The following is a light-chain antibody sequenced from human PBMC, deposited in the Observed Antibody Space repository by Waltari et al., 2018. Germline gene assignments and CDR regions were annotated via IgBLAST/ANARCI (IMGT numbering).Light chain of an antibody. Sequence: DIVMTQSPLSLPVTPGEPASISCRSSQNLLYSNGYNYLDWYVQKPGQSQQILIYLGSNRASGVPDRFSGSGSGTDFALKISRVEAEDVGVYYCMQALQTPYTFGLGTKLEI. J-gene: IGKJ2*01. V-gene: IGKV2-28*01. CDR2: LGS. CDR3: MQALQTPYT. CDR1: QNLLYSNGYNY.